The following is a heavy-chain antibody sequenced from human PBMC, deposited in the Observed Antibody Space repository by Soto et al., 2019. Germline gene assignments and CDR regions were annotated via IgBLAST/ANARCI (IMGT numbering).Heavy chain of an antibody. CDR1: GFTFSSYA. J-gene: IGHJ4*02. Sequence: EVQLLESGGGLIQPGGSLRLSCAASGFTFSSYAMSWVRQAPGKGLEWVSDISGGGDITYYADSVKGRFTITRVNSKNTLYLQMNSLRVEDTAMYYCAKAYCGSTSCASDYWGQGSLVTVSS. D-gene: IGHD2-2*01. CDR2: ISGGGDIT. CDR3: AKAYCGSTSCASDY. V-gene: IGHV3-23*01.